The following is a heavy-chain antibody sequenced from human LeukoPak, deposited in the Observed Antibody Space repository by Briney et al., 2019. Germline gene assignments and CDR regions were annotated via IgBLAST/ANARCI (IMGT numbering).Heavy chain of an antibody. Sequence: PGGSLRLSCAATGFTFRDYWMTWVRRPPGKGLEWVANINRDGSAKYYVDSVKGRFTLSRDNAKDMLYLHMNSLRVEDTAGYYCARDRVRGDYGVDYWGQGTLVTVAS. CDR3: ARDRVRGDYGVDY. CDR2: INRDGSAK. CDR1: GFTFRDYW. V-gene: IGHV3-7*04. J-gene: IGHJ4*02. D-gene: IGHD4-17*01.